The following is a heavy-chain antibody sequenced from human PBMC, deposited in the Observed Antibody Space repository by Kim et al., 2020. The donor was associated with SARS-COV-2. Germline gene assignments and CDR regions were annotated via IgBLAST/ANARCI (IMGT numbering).Heavy chain of an antibody. Sequence: HPSLKSRVTISSDTSKTTFSLKLSAVTAADTAVYYCARGQPLAAREFDYWGQGTLVTVSS. D-gene: IGHD6-6*01. CDR3: ARGQPLAAREFDY. V-gene: IGHV4-31*02. J-gene: IGHJ4*02.